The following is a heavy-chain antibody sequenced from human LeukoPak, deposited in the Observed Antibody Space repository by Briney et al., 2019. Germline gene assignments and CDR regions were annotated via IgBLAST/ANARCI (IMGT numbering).Heavy chain of an antibody. CDR1: GFTFSSYE. V-gene: IGHV3-48*03. Sequence: QPGGSLRLSCAASGFTFSSYEMNWVRQAPGKGLEWVSYISSSGSTIYYADSVEGRFTISRDNAKNSLYLQMNSLRAEDTAVYYCARGLRATYCSGGSCYSAVHWFDPWGQGTLVTVSS. D-gene: IGHD2-15*01. CDR3: ARGLRATYCSGGSCYSAVHWFDP. J-gene: IGHJ5*02. CDR2: ISSSGSTI.